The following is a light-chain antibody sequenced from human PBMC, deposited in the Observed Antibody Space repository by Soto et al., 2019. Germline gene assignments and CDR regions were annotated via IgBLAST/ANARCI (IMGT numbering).Light chain of an antibody. J-gene: IGKJ1*01. CDR2: GAS. Sequence: EIVLTQSPGTLSLSPGERATLSCRASQSVSNNYLAWYQQKPGQAPRLLIYGASNSATGIPDRFSGSGSGTDFTLTISRLEPEDFAVYYCQQYGSSGTFGQGTKVESK. CDR1: QSVSNNY. CDR3: QQYGSSGT. V-gene: IGKV3-20*01.